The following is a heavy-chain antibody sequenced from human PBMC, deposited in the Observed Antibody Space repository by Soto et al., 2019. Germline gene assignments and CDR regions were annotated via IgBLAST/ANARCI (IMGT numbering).Heavy chain of an antibody. CDR3: SKKQGTEYHLPQGPVIDP. J-gene: IGHJ5*02. CDR2: ISGSGGNT. CDR1: GFSFITYA. V-gene: IGHV3-23*01. D-gene: IGHD2-2*01. Sequence: EVQLLESGGGLVQPGGSLRLSCAASGFSFITYAMSWVRQAPGKGLEWVSAISGSGGNTFYADSVKGRFTISRDTFKNKLSLLMNSLRAEDTAVYYWSKKQGTEYHLPQGPVIDPWGQGTLVTVSS.